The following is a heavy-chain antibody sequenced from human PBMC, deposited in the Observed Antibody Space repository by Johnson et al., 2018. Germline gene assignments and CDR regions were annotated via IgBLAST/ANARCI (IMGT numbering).Heavy chain of an antibody. Sequence: QVQLVESGGGVVQPGRSLRLSCAASGFTFSSYGMHWVRQAPGKGLEWVAVMSYEGSNKYYADSVKGRFTISRDNSKNTVDLQMKNLRAEDTAVYYCARDAAYCSGANCYPFFYYFMDVWGKWTTVTVSS. D-gene: IGHD2-15*01. V-gene: IGHV3-30*03. CDR3: ARDAAYCSGANCYPFFYYFMDV. J-gene: IGHJ6*03. CDR1: GFTFSSYG. CDR2: MSYEGSNK.